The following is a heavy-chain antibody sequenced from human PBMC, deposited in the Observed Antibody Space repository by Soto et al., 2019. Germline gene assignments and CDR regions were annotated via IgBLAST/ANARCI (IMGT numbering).Heavy chain of an antibody. V-gene: IGHV1-18*01. D-gene: IGHD6-19*01. CDR3: ASESKKQWLVNRSWLDS. CDR1: GYTFTNYG. CDR2: ISAYNGNT. J-gene: IGHJ5*01. Sequence: ASVKVSCKASGYTFTNYGINWERHAPGQGPEWMAWISAYNGNTTYAQKLQGRVTVTIDTSTSTAYMELRSLRSDDTAAYYCASESKKQWLVNRSWLDSCGQLTMVALST.